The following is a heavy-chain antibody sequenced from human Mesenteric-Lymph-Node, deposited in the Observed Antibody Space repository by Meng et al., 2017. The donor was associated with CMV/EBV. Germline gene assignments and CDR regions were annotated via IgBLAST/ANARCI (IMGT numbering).Heavy chain of an antibody. CDR1: GYTFTSYG. CDR3: ARDRSQWELLELFGY. Sequence: ASVKVSCKASGYTFTSYGISWVRQAPGQGLEWMGWISAYNGNTNYAQKLQGRVTMTTDTSTRTAYMELRSLRSDDTAVYYCARDRSQWELLELFGYWGQGTLVTVSS. V-gene: IGHV1-18*01. CDR2: ISAYNGNT. J-gene: IGHJ4*02. D-gene: IGHD1-26*01.